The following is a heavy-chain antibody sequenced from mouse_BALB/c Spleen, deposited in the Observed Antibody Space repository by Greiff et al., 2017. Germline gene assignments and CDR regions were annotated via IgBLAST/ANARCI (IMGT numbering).Heavy chain of an antibody. J-gene: IGHJ3*01. CDR1: GFNIKDTY. CDR2: IDPANGNT. CDR3: ASDSSGYVGFAY. D-gene: IGHD3-2*01. Sequence: SGAELVKPGASVKLSCTASGFNIKDTYMHWVKQRPEQGLEWIGRIDPANGNTKYDPKFQGKATITADTSSNTAYLQLSSLTSEDTAVYYCASDSSGYVGFAYWGQGTLVTVSA. V-gene: IGHV14-3*02.